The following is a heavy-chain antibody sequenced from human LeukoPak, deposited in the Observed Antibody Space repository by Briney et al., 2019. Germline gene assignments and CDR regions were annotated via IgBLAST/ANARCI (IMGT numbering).Heavy chain of an antibody. CDR2: IKQDGSEK. V-gene: IGHV3-7*01. J-gene: IGHJ5*02. CDR3: ARDLQLWFGEAPYNWFDP. CDR1: GFTFSSYR. Sequence: GGSLRLSCAASGFTFSSYRMSWVRQAPGKGLECVANIKQDGSEKYYVDSVKGRFTISRDNTKNSLYLQMNSLRAEDTAVYYCARDLQLWFGEAPYNWFDPWGQGTLVTVSS. D-gene: IGHD3-10*01.